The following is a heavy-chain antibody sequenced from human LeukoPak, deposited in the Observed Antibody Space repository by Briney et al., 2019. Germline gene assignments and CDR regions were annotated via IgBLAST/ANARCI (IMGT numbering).Heavy chain of an antibody. V-gene: IGHV3-23*01. J-gene: IGHJ4*02. CDR2: IVRGGGGI. D-gene: IGHD5-24*01. Sequence: GGSLRLSCAASGFTFSTYAMNWVRQAPGKGLEWVSVIVRGGGGIHYADSVRGRFTISRDNGKNTLYLQMNSLRAEDTAVYYCAKDRIPDGKYSIDFWGQGTLVTVSS. CDR1: GFTFSTYA. CDR3: AKDRIPDGKYSIDF.